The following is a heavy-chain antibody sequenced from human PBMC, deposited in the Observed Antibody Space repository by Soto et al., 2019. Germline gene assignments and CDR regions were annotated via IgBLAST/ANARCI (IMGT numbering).Heavy chain of an antibody. V-gene: IGHV1-18*01. CDR3: ASRLAAAELV. CDR2: INPYNGNT. D-gene: IGHD6-13*01. J-gene: IGHJ4*02. Sequence: QVQLVQSGAEVKKPGASVKVSCKASGYTFTNYGISWVRKAPGQGLEWMGWINPYNGNTNYAQKLPGRVTMTTDTSTSTAYMELRSLRSDDTAVYYCASRLAAAELVWGQGTLVTVSS. CDR1: GYTFTNYG.